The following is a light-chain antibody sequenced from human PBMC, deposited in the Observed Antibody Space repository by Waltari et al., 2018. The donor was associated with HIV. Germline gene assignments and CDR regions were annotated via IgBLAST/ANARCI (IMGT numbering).Light chain of an antibody. CDR3: AAWDDSLAEPYVL. V-gene: IGLV1-44*01. J-gene: IGLJ2*01. CDR1: TSTIGTNS. Sequence: QSVLAQPPSASGTPGQRVTISCSGTTSTIGTNSVNWYQQLPGTAPKLLIFSDNQRPSGVPDRFSGPKSGTSASLAISGLQSEDEGDYYCAAWDDSLAEPYVLFGGGTRLTVL. CDR2: SDN.